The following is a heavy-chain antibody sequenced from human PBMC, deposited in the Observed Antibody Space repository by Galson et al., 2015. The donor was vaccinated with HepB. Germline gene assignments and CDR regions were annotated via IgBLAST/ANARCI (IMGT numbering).Heavy chain of an antibody. J-gene: IGHJ4*02. CDR1: GFTFSSYG. V-gene: IGHV3-30*18. CDR2: ISYDGSNK. CDR3: AKGKLRGTGVLNY. D-gene: IGHD3/OR15-3a*01. Sequence: SLRLSCAASGFTFSSYGMHWVRQAPGKGLEWVAVISYDGSNKYYADSVKGRFTISRDNSKDTLYLQMNSLRAEDTAVYYCAKGKLRGTGVLNYWGQGTLVTVSS.